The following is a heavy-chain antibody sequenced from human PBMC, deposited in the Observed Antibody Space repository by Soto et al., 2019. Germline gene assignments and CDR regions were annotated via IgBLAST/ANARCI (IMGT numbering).Heavy chain of an antibody. CDR2: IYYSGST. CDR3: ASHPNDFLSGYEISYYYYGIDV. D-gene: IGHD3-3*01. V-gene: IGHV4-39*01. Sequence: SETLSLTCTVSGGSISSSSYYWGWIRQPPGKGPEWIGSIYYSGSTYYNPSLKSRVTISVDTSKNQFSLKLSSVTAADTAVYYCASHPNDFLSGYEISYYYYGIDVWCQGTTLTGSS. CDR1: GGSISSSSYY. J-gene: IGHJ6*02.